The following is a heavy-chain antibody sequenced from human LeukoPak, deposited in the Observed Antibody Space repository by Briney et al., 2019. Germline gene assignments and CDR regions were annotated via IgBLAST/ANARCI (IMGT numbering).Heavy chain of an antibody. J-gene: IGHJ4*02. V-gene: IGHV1-18*01. CDR3: AKYPSSGGWYMGDN. CDR2: IGAFNGNT. D-gene: IGHD6-19*01. Sequence: ASVKVSCKASGYTFSSYGIIWVRQAPGQGLECMGWIGAFNGNTNSAQKFQGRVTMTTDTSTSTAYMELRSLRSDDTAVYYCAKYPSSGGWYMGDNWGQGTLVTVSS. CDR1: GYTFSSYG.